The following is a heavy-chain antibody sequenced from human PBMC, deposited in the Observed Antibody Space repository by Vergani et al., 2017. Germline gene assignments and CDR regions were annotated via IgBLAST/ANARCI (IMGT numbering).Heavy chain of an antibody. CDR3: SRGRGYSFGYSDY. CDR1: GFIFSKNA. Sequence: DVQLLESGGGLVQPGGSLSLSCAASGFIFSKNAMTWVRQTPGKGLEWVAFIRNKAYGGTTEYAASVKGRFTISRDDSKRLAYLQLSGLKTEDTAVYFCSRGRGYSFGYSDYWGQGTLVTVSS. CDR2: IRNKAYGGTT. D-gene: IGHD5-18*01. V-gene: IGHV3-49*04. J-gene: IGHJ4*02.